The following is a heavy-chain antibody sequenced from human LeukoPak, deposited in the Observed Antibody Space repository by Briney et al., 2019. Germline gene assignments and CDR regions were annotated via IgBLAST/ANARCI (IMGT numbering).Heavy chain of an antibody. CDR1: ADSFTSYW. V-gene: IGHV5-51*01. CDR2: IFPGDSDT. J-gene: IGHJ4*02. D-gene: IGHD3-16*01. CDR3: ARQGAEEGPNFDY. Sequence: AESLKISCKGSADSFTSYWIAWLRQMPGKGLEWMGIIFPGDSDTRYSPSSQGEVTISADKTISTAYSHWSSLKAADTAMYYCARQGAEEGPNFDYWGEGPLLTVPS.